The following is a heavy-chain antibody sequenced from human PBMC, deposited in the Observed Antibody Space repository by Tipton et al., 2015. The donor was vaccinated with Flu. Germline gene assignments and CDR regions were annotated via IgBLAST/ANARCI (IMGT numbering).Heavy chain of an antibody. CDR1: GFTFSIFG. CDR2: ISYDGSNK. Sequence: QLVQSGGGLVQPGGSLRLPCAASGFTFSIFGMHWVRQAPGKGLEWVALISYDGSNKDYADSVKGRFTISRDDSKNTLYLQMNSLRAEDTAVYYCAKDRHRTDILTGFVFDYWGQGTLVTVSS. V-gene: IGHV3-30*18. CDR3: AKDRHRTDILTGFVFDY. D-gene: IGHD3-9*01. J-gene: IGHJ4*02.